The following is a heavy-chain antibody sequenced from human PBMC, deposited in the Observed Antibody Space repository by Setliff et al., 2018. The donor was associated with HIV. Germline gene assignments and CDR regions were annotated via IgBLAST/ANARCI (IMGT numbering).Heavy chain of an antibody. CDR2: ISPYNGDA. Sequence: GASVKVSCKASGYPFTSYGICWVRQAPGHGLEWMGYISPYNGDAYYAEKFQGRVTMTTDTSKTAVSMELTNLRSDDTAVYFCARVRGGSWGQLDSWGQGTRVTVSS. V-gene: IGHV1-18*01. CDR1: GYPFTSYG. CDR3: ARVRGGSWGQLDS. D-gene: IGHD6-19*01. J-gene: IGHJ4*02.